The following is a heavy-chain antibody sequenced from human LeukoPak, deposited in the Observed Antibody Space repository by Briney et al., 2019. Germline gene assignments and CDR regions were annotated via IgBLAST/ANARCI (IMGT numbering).Heavy chain of an antibody. CDR2: INPNSGGT. CDR1: GYTFTGYY. Sequence: ASVKVSFKSSGYTFTGYYMHWVRQAPGQGLERMGCINPNSGGTNYAQNFQGRVTMTRDTSISTAYMELSRLKSDDTAVYYCARVSWLREEGKNFFDPWGQGTLVSVSS. CDR3: ARVSWLREEGKNFFDP. D-gene: IGHD5-12*01. V-gene: IGHV1-2*02. J-gene: IGHJ5*02.